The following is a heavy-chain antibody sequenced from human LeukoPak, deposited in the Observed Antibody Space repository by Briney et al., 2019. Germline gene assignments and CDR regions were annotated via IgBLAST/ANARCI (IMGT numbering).Heavy chain of an antibody. CDR3: ATSSSWGLYYFDY. D-gene: IGHD6-13*01. J-gene: IGHJ4*02. CDR2: IYYSGST. V-gene: IGHV4-59*01. Sequence: IGYIYYSGSTNYNPSLKSRVTISVDTSKNQFSLKLSSVTAADTAVYYCATSSSWGLYYFDYWGQGTLVTVSS.